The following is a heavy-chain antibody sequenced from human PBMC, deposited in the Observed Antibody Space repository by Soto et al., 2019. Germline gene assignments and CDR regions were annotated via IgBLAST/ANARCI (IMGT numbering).Heavy chain of an antibody. CDR1: GFTFSSYA. J-gene: IGHJ4*02. Sequence: PGGSLRLSCAASGFTFSSYAMSWVRQAPGKGLEWVSAIDLSGGTAYHADSVKGRFTISRDNSKNTLYLQMNSLRAEDTAVYYCAKFRYYYDSGSSIEYWGQGT. D-gene: IGHD3-22*01. CDR3: AKFRYYYDSGSSIEY. CDR2: IDLSGGTA. V-gene: IGHV3-23*01.